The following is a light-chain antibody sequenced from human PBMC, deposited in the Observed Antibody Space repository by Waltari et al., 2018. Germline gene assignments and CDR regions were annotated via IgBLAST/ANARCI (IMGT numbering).Light chain of an antibody. J-gene: IGKJ4*01. CDR1: QTTREY. Sequence: DIEMTQSPSSLSASVGESVTITCRASQTTREYLNWYQQKPGKAPKRLIYGASSLQSGVPSRFSGSGSGTDFTFSITSLQPEDSATYYCQQSYTFGGGTKVEIK. CDR2: GAS. CDR3: QQSYT. V-gene: IGKV1-39*01.